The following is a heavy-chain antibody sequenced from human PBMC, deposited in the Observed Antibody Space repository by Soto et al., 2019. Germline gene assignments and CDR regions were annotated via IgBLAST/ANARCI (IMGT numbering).Heavy chain of an antibody. CDR1: GGSFSGYY. CDR3: ARAPYGDYPFYYYYGMDV. V-gene: IGHV4-34*01. J-gene: IGHJ6*02. D-gene: IGHD4-17*01. CDR2: INHSGST. Sequence: PSETLSLTCAVYGGSFSGYYWSWIRQPPGKGLEWIGEINHSGSTNYNPSLKSRVTISVVTSKNQFSLKLSSVTAADTAVYDCARAPYGDYPFYYYYGMDVWGQGTTVT.